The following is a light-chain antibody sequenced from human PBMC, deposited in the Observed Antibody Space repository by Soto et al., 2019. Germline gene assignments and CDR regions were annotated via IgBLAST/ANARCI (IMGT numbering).Light chain of an antibody. V-gene: IGKV3-15*01. CDR3: QQYHNAGSI. CDR1: QSVSNN. Sequence: IVMTQSPATLSVFTGGRASLSCRASQSVSNNLAWYQKKPGQAPRLLIYGASTRAAGISVRFSGSGSGTEFTLIISSLQSDDSAVYYCQQYHNAGSIFGQGTKVEI. J-gene: IGKJ1*01. CDR2: GAS.